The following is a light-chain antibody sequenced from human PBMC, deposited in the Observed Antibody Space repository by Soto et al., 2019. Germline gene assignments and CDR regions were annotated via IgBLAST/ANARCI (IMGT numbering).Light chain of an antibody. CDR1: QSISSY. Sequence: DIQMTQSPSSLSASVGDRVTITCRASQSISSYLNWYQQKPGKAPKLLIYAASNLQSGVPSRFTGSGSGTDFTLTISILQPEDFATYYCQQSYSTPWTFGQGTKVEIK. CDR2: AAS. J-gene: IGKJ1*01. V-gene: IGKV1-39*01. CDR3: QQSYSTPWT.